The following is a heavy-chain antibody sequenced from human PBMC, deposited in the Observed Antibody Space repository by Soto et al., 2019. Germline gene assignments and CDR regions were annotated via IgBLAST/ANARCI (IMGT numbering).Heavy chain of an antibody. Sequence: GGSLRLSCEASGFTFTSYAMHWVRQAPGKGLEWVAVISYDGINEYYADSVKGRFTISRDNSKNTLFLQMSSLRVEDTAVYYCARGYGRNFDYWGQGTLVTVSS. D-gene: IGHD5-18*01. CDR3: ARGYGRNFDY. CDR2: ISYDGINE. CDR1: GFTFTSYA. V-gene: IGHV3-30*15. J-gene: IGHJ4*02.